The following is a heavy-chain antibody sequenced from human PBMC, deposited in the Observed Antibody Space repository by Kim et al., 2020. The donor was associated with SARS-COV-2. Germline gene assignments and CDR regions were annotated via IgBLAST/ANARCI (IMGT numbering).Heavy chain of an antibody. CDR3: ARAPTGTSNPYNYFHL. CDR2: IYPGDSDT. J-gene: IGHJ4*01. V-gene: IGHV5-51*01. CDR1: GYSFTTYW. D-gene: IGHD2-21*01. Sequence: GESLKISCRGSGYSFTTYWLAWLRQTPGKGLEWMGIIYPGDSDTRYSPSFQGQVTISADKSMTSAFLHSSSLKASDTAIYYCARAPTGTSNPYNYFHLWG.